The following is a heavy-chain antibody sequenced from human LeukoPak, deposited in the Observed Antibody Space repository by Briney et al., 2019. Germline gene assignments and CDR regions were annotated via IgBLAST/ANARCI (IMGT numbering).Heavy chain of an antibody. CDR3: ARELAVGGTWFDP. CDR2: IKSDGSTT. CDR1: GFTLSSYW. J-gene: IGHJ5*02. Sequence: GGSLRLSCAASGFTLSSYWMHWVRQAPGKGLVWVSRIKSDGSTTNYADSVKGRFTISRDNAKNTLYLQMNSLRAGDTAVYYCARELAVGGTWFDPWGQGTLVTVSS. D-gene: IGHD6-19*01. V-gene: IGHV3-74*01.